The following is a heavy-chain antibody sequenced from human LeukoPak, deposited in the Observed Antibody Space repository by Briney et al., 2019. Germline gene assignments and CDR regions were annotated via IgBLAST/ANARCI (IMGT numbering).Heavy chain of an antibody. V-gene: IGHV4-31*03. Sequence: SETLSLTCTVSGGSISSGGYYWSWIRQHPGKGLEWIGYIYYSGSPYYNASLKSRVTISVGTSKNQFSLKLSSVTAADTAVYYCARDKGEWLRSRGTDAFDIWGQGTMVTVSS. J-gene: IGHJ3*02. D-gene: IGHD5-12*01. CDR3: ARDKGEWLRSRGTDAFDI. CDR2: IYYSGSP. CDR1: GGSISSGGYY.